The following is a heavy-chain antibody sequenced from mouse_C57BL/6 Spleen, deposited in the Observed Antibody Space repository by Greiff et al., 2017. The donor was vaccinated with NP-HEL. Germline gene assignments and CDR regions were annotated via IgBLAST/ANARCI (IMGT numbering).Heavy chain of an antibody. D-gene: IGHD1-1*01. V-gene: IGHV1-54*01. CDR2: INPGSGGT. CDR1: GYAFTNYL. Sequence: QVQLQQSGAELVRPGTSVKVSCKASGYAFTNYLLDWLNQRPGPGLEWIGVINPGSGGTNYNEKFKGKATLTADKSSSTAYMQLSSLTSEDSAVYFCAGSGDYYGREDYWGQGTTLTVSS. CDR3: AGSGDYYGREDY. J-gene: IGHJ2*01.